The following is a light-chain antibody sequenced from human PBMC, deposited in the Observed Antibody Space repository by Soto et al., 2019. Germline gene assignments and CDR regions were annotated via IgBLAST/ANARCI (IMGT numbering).Light chain of an antibody. J-gene: IGLJ1*01. CDR2: CNS. CDR3: QADDSGLMPPDV. CDR1: SSNIGAGYD. Sequence: QSVLTQPPSVSGAPGQRVTISCTGSSSNIGAGYDVHWYQQLPGTAPQLLIYCNSNRPSGGPDRCSGSKSGASSALAITGGLPEDEADDYYQADDSGLMPPDVFGAGTKVTVL. V-gene: IGLV1-40*01.